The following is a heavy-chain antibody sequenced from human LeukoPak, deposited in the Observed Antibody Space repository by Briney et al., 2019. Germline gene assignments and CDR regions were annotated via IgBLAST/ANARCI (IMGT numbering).Heavy chain of an antibody. CDR3: ARHYIPRRHDYGDYRTSSYWYFDL. CDR2: IYYSGST. V-gene: IGHV4-59*08. Sequence: PSETLSLTCTVSGGSLSSYYWSWIRQPPGKGLEWIGYIYYSGSTNYNPSLKSRVTISVDTSKNQFSLKLSSVTAADTAVYYCARHYIPRRHDYGDYRTSSYWYFDLWGRGTLVTVSS. D-gene: IGHD4-17*01. J-gene: IGHJ2*01. CDR1: GGSLSSYY.